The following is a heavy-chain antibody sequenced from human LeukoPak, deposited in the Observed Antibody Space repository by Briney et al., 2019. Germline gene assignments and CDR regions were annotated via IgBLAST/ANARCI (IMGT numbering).Heavy chain of an antibody. J-gene: IGHJ4*02. CDR1: GGSISSYY. D-gene: IGHD3-10*01. CDR3: ARGFVVRGVIFDY. V-gene: IGHV4-59*01. CDR2: IYYSGST. Sequence: SETLSLTCTVSGGSISSYYWSWIRQPPGKGLGWIGYIYYSGSTNYNPSLKSRVTISVDTSKNQFSLKLSSVTAADTAVYYCARGFVVRGVIFDYWGQGTLVTVSS.